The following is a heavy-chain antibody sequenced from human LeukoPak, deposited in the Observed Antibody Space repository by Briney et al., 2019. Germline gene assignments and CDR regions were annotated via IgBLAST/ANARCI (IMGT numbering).Heavy chain of an antibody. CDR2: ISSNGGST. Sequence: GGSLRLSCAASGFTFSSYAMHWVRQAPGKGLEYVSAISSNGGSTYYADSVKGRFTISRDNSKNTLYLRMSSLRAEDTAVYYCVKDQSTTGTTLGFDYWGQGTLVTVSS. J-gene: IGHJ4*02. V-gene: IGHV3-64D*06. CDR1: GFTFSSYA. D-gene: IGHD1-1*01. CDR3: VKDQSTTGTTLGFDY.